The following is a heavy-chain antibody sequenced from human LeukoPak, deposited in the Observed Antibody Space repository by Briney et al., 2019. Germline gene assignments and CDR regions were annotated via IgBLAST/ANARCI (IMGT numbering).Heavy chain of an antibody. Sequence: ASVKVSCKASGGTFSSYAISWVRQAPGQGLEWMGGIIPIFGTANYAQKFQGRVTITTDESTSTAYVELSSLRSEDTAVYYCARESYSSSWHQGGWFDPWGQGTLVTVSS. J-gene: IGHJ5*02. V-gene: IGHV1-69*05. CDR2: IIPIFGTA. D-gene: IGHD6-13*01. CDR3: ARESYSSSWHQGGWFDP. CDR1: GGTFSSYA.